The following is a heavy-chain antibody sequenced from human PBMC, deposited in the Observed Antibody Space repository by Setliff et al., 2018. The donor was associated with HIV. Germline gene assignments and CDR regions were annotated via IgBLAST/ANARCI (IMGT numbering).Heavy chain of an antibody. J-gene: IGHJ6*02. CDR1: GGSISSGSYY. D-gene: IGHD2-8*01. V-gene: IGHV4-61*02. CDR3: ARGRSCESDWCWLYYNYYYGMDV. CDR2: IYSSGST. Sequence: SETLSLTCTVSGGSISSGSYYWSWIRQPAGKGLEWIGRIYSSGSTNYNPSLKSRVTISVDTSKNQFSLKVTSVTAADTAIYYCARGRSCESDWCWLYYNYYYGMDVWAQGTAVTVSS.